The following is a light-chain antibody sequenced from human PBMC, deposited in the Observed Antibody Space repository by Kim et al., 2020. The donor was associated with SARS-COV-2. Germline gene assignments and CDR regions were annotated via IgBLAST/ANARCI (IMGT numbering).Light chain of an antibody. V-gene: IGLV1-40*01. CDR1: SSNIGTVYD. Sequence: TVTNSCNGSSSNIGTVYDVHWYQHLPGIAPKLLIFGNTNRPSGVPDRFSGSKSGTSASLAITGLQAEDEADYYCQSFDSSLSTYVFGSGTKVTVL. CDR2: GNT. CDR3: QSFDSSLSTYV. J-gene: IGLJ1*01.